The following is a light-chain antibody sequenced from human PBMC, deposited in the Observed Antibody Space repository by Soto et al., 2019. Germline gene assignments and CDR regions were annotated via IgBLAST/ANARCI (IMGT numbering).Light chain of an antibody. Sequence: EIVLTQSPATLSLSPGERAALSCRASQSVSSHLAWYQQKPGQAPSLIIYDASNRATGIPARFSGSGSGTDFTRIICSREPEDLAVNYCQQLSNWPRTFGGGTKVQIK. CDR3: QQLSNWPRT. J-gene: IGKJ4*01. V-gene: IGKV3-11*01. CDR1: QSVSSH. CDR2: DAS.